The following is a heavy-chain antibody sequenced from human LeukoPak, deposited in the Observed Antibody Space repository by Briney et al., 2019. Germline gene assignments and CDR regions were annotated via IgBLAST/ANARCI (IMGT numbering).Heavy chain of an antibody. D-gene: IGHD6-25*01. Sequence: GGSLRLSCAASGFTVSSNYMSWVRQAPGKGLEWVSVIYSGGSTYYADSVKGRFTISRDNSKNTLYLQMNSLRAEDTAVYYCASSVQRLFYFDYWGQGTLVTVSS. CDR3: ASSVQRLFYFDY. CDR1: GFTVSSNY. J-gene: IGHJ4*02. V-gene: IGHV3-53*01. CDR2: IYSGGST.